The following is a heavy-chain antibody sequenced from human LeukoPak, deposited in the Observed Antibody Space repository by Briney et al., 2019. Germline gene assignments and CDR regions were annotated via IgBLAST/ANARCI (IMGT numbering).Heavy chain of an antibody. CDR3: AEWNSVYWYFDL. CDR1: GFTFSSYA. D-gene: IGHD1-1*01. V-gene: IGHV3-23*01. Sequence: GGSLRLSCAASGFTFSSYAMSWVRQVPGKGLEWVSSISGSGGSTYYADSVKGRFTISRDNSKNTLYLQMNSLRAVDTALYYCAEWNSVYWYFDLWGRGTLVTVSS. CDR2: ISGSGGST. J-gene: IGHJ2*01.